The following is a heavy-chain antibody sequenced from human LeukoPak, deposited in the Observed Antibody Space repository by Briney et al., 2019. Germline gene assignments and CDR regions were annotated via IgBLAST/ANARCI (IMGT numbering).Heavy chain of an antibody. CDR3: ARVPIGYCSSTSCLVDY. V-gene: IGHV4-59*01. CDR1: GGSISSYY. Sequence: SETLSLTCTVSGGSISSYYWSWIRQPPGKGLEWIGYIYYSGSTNYNPSLKSRVTISVDTSKNQFSLKLSSVTAADTVVYYCARVPIGYCSSTSCLVDYWGQGTLVTVSS. J-gene: IGHJ4*02. CDR2: IYYSGST. D-gene: IGHD2-2*01.